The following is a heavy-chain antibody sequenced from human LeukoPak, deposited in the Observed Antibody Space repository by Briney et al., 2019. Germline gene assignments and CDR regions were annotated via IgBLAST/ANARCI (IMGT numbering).Heavy chain of an antibody. V-gene: IGHV3-21*01. J-gene: IGHJ6*03. CDR3: ARVRELSYYYMDV. D-gene: IGHD1-26*01. CDR2: IGSSSSYI. Sequence: GGSLRLSCAASGFTFSSYSMNWVRQAPGKGLEWVSSIGSSSSYIYYADSVKGRFTISRDNAKNSLYLQMNSLRAEDTAVYYCARVRELSYYYMDVWGKGTTVTVSS. CDR1: GFTFSSYS.